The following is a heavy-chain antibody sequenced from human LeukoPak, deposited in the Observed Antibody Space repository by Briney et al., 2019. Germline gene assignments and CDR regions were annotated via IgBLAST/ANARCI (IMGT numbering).Heavy chain of an antibody. J-gene: IGHJ4*02. D-gene: IGHD6-6*01. CDR1: GFTFSSYG. CDR2: IWYDGSKK. Sequence: GGSLRLSCEASGFTFSSYGMHWVRQAPGKGLEWVAVIWYDGSKKYYGDSVKGRFTISRDNSKNTLYLRMNSLRGEDTAIYYCARDLAARHFDYWGQGTLVTVSS. CDR3: ARDLAARHFDY. V-gene: IGHV3-33*01.